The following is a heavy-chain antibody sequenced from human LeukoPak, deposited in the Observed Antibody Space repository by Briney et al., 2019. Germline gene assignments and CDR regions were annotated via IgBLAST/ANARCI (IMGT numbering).Heavy chain of an antibody. CDR3: AREYGGNGGYFDY. V-gene: IGHV4-39*07. Sequence: PSETLSLTCTVSGGSISSSSYYWGWIRQPPGKGLEWIGSIYYSGSTYYNPSLKSRVTISVDTSKNQFSLKLSSVTAADTAVYYCAREYGGNGGYFDYWGQGTLVTVSS. D-gene: IGHD4-23*01. CDR1: GGSISSSSYY. CDR2: IYYSGST. J-gene: IGHJ4*02.